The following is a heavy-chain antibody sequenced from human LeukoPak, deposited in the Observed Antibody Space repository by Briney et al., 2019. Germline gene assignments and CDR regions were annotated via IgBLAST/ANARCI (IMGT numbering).Heavy chain of an antibody. CDR2: ISGSGGGT. CDR3: ARDRPLDY. CDR1: GFTFSSYA. V-gene: IGHV3-23*01. Sequence: GGSLRLSCAASGFTFSSYAMCWVRQAPGKGLEWVSVISGSGGGTYYADSVKGRFTISRDNSKNTLYLQMNSLRAEDTAVYFCARDRPLDYWGQGTLVTVSS. J-gene: IGHJ4*02.